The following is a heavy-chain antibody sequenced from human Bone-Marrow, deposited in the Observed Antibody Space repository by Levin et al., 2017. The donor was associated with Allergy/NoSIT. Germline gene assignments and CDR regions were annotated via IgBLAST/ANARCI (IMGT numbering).Heavy chain of an antibody. CDR3: AKGRRGSNTGGPPRLFYYSALDV. J-gene: IGHJ6*02. CDR1: GFTFSSHA. V-gene: IGHV3-23*01. Sequence: PGGSLRLSCTASGFTFSSHAMSWVRQAPGKGLEWVSIISGSGHNTYYADSVKGRFTISRDNFKNTLSLQMNSLRVDDTAVYYCAKGRRGSNTGGPPRLFYYSALDVWGQGATVAVSS. CDR2: ISGSGHNT. D-gene: IGHD2-8*02.